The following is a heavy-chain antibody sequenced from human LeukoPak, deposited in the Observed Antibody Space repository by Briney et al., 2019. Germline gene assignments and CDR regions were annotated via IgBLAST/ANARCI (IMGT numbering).Heavy chain of an antibody. D-gene: IGHD3-16*01. V-gene: IGHV3-23*01. CDR1: GFTFSSYA. CDR3: ARAWYYDYRTNY. J-gene: IGHJ4*02. CDR2: ISESGDNT. Sequence: GGSLRLSCAASGFTFSSYAMSWVRQAPGKGLEWVSAISESGDNTYYADSVKGRFTISRDNSKSTLYLQLNSLRAEDTAIYYCARAWYYDYRTNYWGQGTLVTVSS.